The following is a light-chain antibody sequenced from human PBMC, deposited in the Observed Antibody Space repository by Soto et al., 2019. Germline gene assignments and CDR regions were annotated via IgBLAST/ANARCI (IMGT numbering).Light chain of an antibody. V-gene: IGKV1-5*01. Sequence: DLQMTPSPSTLSASVGDRVTITCRASQSISSWLAWYQQKPGKAPKLLIYDAHSLESRVPSRFSDSGSGTEFTLTISSLQPDDCATYYCQQYNSYILSFGGGTKVEIK. J-gene: IGKJ4*01. CDR3: QQYNSYILS. CDR1: QSISSW. CDR2: DAH.